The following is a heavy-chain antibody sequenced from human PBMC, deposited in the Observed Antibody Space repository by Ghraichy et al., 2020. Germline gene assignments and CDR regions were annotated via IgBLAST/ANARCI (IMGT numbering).Heavy chain of an antibody. V-gene: IGHV4-4*07. Sequence: SETLSLTCTVSGGSMTNYHWSWIRQPAGKGLEWIGRMYNSGTTNYNPSLRGRVIMSIDSSQNHFSLKLSSVTAADTAIYYCARDYRPYNWNDGYYFDYWGQGILVTVSS. CDR3: ARDYRPYNWNDGYYFDY. D-gene: IGHD1-20*01. CDR1: GGSMTNYH. CDR2: MYNSGTT. J-gene: IGHJ4*02.